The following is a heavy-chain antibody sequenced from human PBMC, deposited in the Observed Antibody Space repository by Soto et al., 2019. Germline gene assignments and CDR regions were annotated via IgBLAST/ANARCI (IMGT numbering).Heavy chain of an antibody. D-gene: IGHD2-15*01. Sequence: GGSLRLSCAASGLTVSSNYMSWVPRAPGKGRGWATVIYSGGITYYADSVKCRFTTSRDNSKNTLYLQMNSLRAEDTAGYYGAREATSPWWGISASSLDNWGKGTMVTVSS. CDR1: GLTVSSNY. CDR3: AREATSPWWGISASSLDN. CDR2: IYSGGIT. J-gene: IGHJ3*02. V-gene: IGHV3-66*01.